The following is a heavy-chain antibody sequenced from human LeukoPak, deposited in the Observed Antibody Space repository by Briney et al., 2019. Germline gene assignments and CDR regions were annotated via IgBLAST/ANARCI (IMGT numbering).Heavy chain of an antibody. CDR2: ISNNGGYT. J-gene: IGHJ4*02. V-gene: IGHV3-23*01. D-gene: IGHD2-15*01. CDR3: AKQLGYCSDGSCYFPY. CDR1: GFIFSRYT. Sequence: GGSLRLSCAASGFIFSRYTMNWVRQAPGKGLEWVSAISNNGGYTYYADSVQGRFTISRDNSKSTLCLQMNSLRAEDTAVYYCAKQLGYCSDGSCYFPYWGQGTLVTVSS.